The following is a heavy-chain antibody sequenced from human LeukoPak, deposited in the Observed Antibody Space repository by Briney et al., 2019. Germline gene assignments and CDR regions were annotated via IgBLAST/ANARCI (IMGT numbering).Heavy chain of an antibody. D-gene: IGHD3-22*01. V-gene: IGHV3-23*01. Sequence: PGGSLRLSCAASGFTFSSYAMSWVRQAPGKGLEWVSAISGSGGSTYCADSVKGRFTISRDNSKNTLYLQMNSLRAEDTAVYYCATMIVVVYDAFDIWGQGTMVTVSS. CDR1: GFTFSSYA. CDR2: ISGSGGST. J-gene: IGHJ3*02. CDR3: ATMIVVVYDAFDI.